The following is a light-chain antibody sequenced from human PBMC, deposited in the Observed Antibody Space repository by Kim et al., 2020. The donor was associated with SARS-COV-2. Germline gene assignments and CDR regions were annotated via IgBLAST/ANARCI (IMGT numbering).Light chain of an antibody. V-gene: IGKV4-1*01. Sequence: ATINCTSIHSVLYSSNNKNYVAWYQQKPGHPPKLLIYWASTRESGVPDRFSGSGSGTDFTLTVTSLQAEDVAVYYCQQYYSSPLTFGGGTKVDIK. CDR3: QQYYSSPLT. J-gene: IGKJ4*01. CDR1: HSVLYSSNNKNY. CDR2: WAS.